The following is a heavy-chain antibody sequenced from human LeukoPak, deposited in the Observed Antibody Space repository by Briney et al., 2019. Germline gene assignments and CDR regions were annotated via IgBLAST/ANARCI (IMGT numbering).Heavy chain of an antibody. V-gene: IGHV4-59*01. J-gene: IGHJ4*02. CDR2: IYYSGST. D-gene: IGHD3-22*01. CDR3: ARANSGYPPDY. Sequence: SETLSLTCTVSGGSISSYYWSWIRQPPGKGLEWIGYIYYSGSTNYNPSLKSRVTISVDTSKNQFSLKLSSATAADTAVYYCARANSGYPPDYWGQGTLVTVSS. CDR1: GGSISSYY.